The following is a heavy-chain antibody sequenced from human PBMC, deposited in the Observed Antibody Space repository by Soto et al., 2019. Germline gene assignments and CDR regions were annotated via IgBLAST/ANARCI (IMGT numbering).Heavy chain of an antibody. V-gene: IGHV1-3*01. J-gene: IGHJ4*02. D-gene: IGHD1-26*01. Sequence: ASVKVSCKASRYNFPAYAMHWVRQAPGQGLEWMGWINPGNGKTKYSQNFQARTTINVDTSASTVNMELSGLRSEDTAIYYCARVRTGVGWDYWGQGTLVTVSS. CDR3: ARVRTGVGWDY. CDR2: INPGNGKT. CDR1: RYNFPAYA.